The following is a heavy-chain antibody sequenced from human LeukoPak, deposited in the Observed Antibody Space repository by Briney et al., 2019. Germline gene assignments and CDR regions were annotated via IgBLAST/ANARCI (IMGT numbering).Heavy chain of an antibody. D-gene: IGHD3-16*02. Sequence: ASVKVSCKASGGTFSSYAISWVRQAPGQGLEWMGGIIPIFGTANYAQKFQGRVTITADESTSTAYMELSSLRSEDTAVYYRASSLRLGELSLYYWGQGTLVTVSS. CDR2: IIPIFGTA. J-gene: IGHJ4*02. V-gene: IGHV1-69*01. CDR3: ASSLRLGELSLYY. CDR1: GGTFSSYA.